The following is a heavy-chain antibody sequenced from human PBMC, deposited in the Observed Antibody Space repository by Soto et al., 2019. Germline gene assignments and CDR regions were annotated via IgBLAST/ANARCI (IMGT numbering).Heavy chain of an antibody. D-gene: IGHD2-2*01. V-gene: IGHV1-18*01. CDR2: ISAYNGNT. CDR1: GYTFTSYG. CDR3: ARGARPRYAPTPYYFDY. J-gene: IGHJ4*02. Sequence: ASVKVSCKASGYTFTSYGISCVRQAPGQGLEWMGWISAYNGNTNYAQKLQGGVTMTTDTSTSTAYMELRSLRSDDTAVYYCARGARPRYAPTPYYFDYWGQGTLVTVSS.